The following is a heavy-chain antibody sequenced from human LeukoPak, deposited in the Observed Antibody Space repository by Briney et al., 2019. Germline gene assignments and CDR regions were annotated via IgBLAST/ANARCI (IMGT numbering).Heavy chain of an antibody. CDR2: ISWDSGSI. D-gene: IGHD6-6*01. J-gene: IGHJ4*02. Sequence: GGSLRLSCEVSGFIFSYYGMNWIRQAPGKGLEWVSGISWDSGSIGYADSVKGRFTISRDNAKSSLYLQMNSLRAEDMALYYCAKGPSSSSYFDYFDYWGQGTLVTVSS. CDR1: GFIFSYYG. CDR3: AKGPSSSSYFDYFDY. V-gene: IGHV3-9*03.